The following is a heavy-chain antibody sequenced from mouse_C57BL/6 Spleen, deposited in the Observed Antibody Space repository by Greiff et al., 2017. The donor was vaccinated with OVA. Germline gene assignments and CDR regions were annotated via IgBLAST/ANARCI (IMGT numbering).Heavy chain of an antibody. CDR2: INPSTGGT. V-gene: IGHV1-42*01. CDR1: GYSFTGYY. D-gene: IGHD1-1*01. J-gene: IGHJ4*01. CDR3: ARTVGAMDY. Sequence: EVQLQQSGPELVKPEASVKISCKASGYSFTGYYMNWVKQSPEKSLEWIGEINPSTGGTTYNQKFKAKATLTVDKSSSTAYMQLKSLTSEDSAVYYCARTVGAMDYWGQGTSVTVSS.